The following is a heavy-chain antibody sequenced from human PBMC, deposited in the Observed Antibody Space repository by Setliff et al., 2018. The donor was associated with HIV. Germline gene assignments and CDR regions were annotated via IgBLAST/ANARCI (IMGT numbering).Heavy chain of an antibody. J-gene: IGHJ6*03. Sequence: KPSETLSLTCAVYGGSFSDNYWSWIRQSPGKGLEWIGEINHSGRTKYSPSLRSRVSISVDTSKTQFSLKLSSVTAADTAVYYCARVCSTYWYSIPTFYYYYMDVWGKGTKVTVSS. CDR1: GGSFSDNY. D-gene: IGHD2-15*01. CDR2: INHSGRT. CDR3: ARVCSTYWYSIPTFYYYYMDV. V-gene: IGHV4-34*01.